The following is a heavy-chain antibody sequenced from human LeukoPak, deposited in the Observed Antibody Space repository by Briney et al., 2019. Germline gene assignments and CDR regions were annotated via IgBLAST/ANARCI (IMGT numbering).Heavy chain of an antibody. CDR3: ARGLPRTWGYSYGAFGY. CDR2: NNHSGST. V-gene: IGHV4-4*02. J-gene: IGHJ4*02. CDR1: GGSISRSNW. D-gene: IGHD5-18*01. Sequence: PSETLSLTCAVSGGSISRSNWWGLGRQPPGKGLGWVGGNNHSGSTNYNPSLKSRVTISVDTSKNQFSLKLSSVTAADTAVYYCARGLPRTWGYSYGAFGYWGQGTLVTVSS.